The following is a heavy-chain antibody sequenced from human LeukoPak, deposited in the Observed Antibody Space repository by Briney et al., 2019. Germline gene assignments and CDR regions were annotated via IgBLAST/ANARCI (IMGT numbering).Heavy chain of an antibody. Sequence: PSETLSPTCTVSGGSISSYYWSWIRQPPGKGLEWIGYIFYSGSTNYNPSLKSRVTISVDTSKKQFSLKLSSVTAADTAVYYCTGGYDFWRYGMDVWGQGTTVTVSS. CDR2: IFYSGST. V-gene: IGHV4-59*01. J-gene: IGHJ6*02. D-gene: IGHD3-3*01. CDR3: TGGYDFWRYGMDV. CDR1: GGSISSYY.